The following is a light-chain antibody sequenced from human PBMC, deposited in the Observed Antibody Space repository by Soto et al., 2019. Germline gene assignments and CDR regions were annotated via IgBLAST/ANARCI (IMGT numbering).Light chain of an antibody. Sequence: QSALTQPASVSESPGQWITISCTGTSSDVGAYNLVNWYQQHPGKAPKLIIYEGNKRPSGVSNRFSASKSGNTPSLTISGLLDEDESYYYCCSYAPSRTLLFGGGTKLTVL. CDR1: SSDVGAYNL. CDR3: CSYAPSRTLL. CDR2: EGN. V-gene: IGLV2-23*01. J-gene: IGLJ2*01.